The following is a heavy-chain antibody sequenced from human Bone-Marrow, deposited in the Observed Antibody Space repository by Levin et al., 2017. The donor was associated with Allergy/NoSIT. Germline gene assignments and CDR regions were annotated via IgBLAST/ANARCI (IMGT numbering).Heavy chain of an antibody. V-gene: IGHV1-2*02. CDR3: ARGGRLPVDF. CDR1: GYTFTDYF. Sequence: SGGSLRLSCKASGYTFTDYFMHWVRQAPGPGLEWMGWINPNGGDMKYSQKFQGRITMTRDTSISTAYMELSRLRSDDTAVYYCARGGRLPVDFWGQGTLVTVSS. D-gene: IGHD2-2*01. CDR2: INPNGGDM. J-gene: IGHJ4*02.